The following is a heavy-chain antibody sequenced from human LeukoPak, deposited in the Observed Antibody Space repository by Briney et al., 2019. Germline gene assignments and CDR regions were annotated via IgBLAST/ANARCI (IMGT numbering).Heavy chain of an antibody. V-gene: IGHV1-18*01. CDR3: ARDQYDHVWGSYRPYFDY. Sequence: ASVKVSCKASGYTFTNYGISWVRQAPGQGLEWMGNINPYNGNTNYAQNLQGRVTMTTDTSTNTAYMELRSLRSDDTAVYYCARDQYDHVWGSYRPYFDYWGQGTLVTVSS. CDR1: GYTFTNYG. J-gene: IGHJ4*02. D-gene: IGHD3-16*02. CDR2: INPYNGNT.